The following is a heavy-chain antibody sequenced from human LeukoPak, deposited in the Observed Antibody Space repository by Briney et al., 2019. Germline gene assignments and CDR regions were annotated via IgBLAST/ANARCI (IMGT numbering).Heavy chain of an antibody. V-gene: IGHV4-59*01. J-gene: IGHJ5*02. CDR1: GGPISSYF. Sequence: KASETLSLTCTVSGGPISSYFWTWLRQPPGKGLEWIGYIYYSGSTSYNPSLRSRVTMSVDTSKNQFSLNLNSVTAADTAEYYCARGYLDWFDPWGQGTLVTVSS. CDR2: IYYSGST. CDR3: ARGYLDWFDP. D-gene: IGHD1-26*01.